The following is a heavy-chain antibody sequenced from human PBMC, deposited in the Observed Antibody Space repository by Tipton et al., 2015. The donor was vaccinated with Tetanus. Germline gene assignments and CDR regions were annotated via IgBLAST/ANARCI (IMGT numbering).Heavy chain of an antibody. CDR1: GDSISSDAHY. V-gene: IGHV4-30-4*01. CDR2: ISHSGTT. D-gene: IGHD3-22*01. J-gene: IGHJ4*02. CDR3: ARDRRDFAYDSRGFYSPLYYFDN. Sequence: TLSLTCTVSGDSISSDAHYWSWIRQAPGKSLEWLGYISHSGTTNYNPSLMSRVTLSLDTARGQFSLKLTSVTAADAAVYFCARDRRDFAYDSRGFYSPLYYFDNWGQGLRVTVSS.